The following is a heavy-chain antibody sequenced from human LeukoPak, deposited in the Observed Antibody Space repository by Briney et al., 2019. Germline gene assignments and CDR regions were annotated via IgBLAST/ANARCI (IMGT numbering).Heavy chain of an antibody. J-gene: IGHJ4*02. V-gene: IGHV3-23*01. CDR2: ISGSGGGT. Sequence: QPGGSLRLSCVASGFTFSSYAMSWVRQAPGKGREWVSGISGSGGGTYYADSVKGRFTISRDNSKNTLYLQMNSLRAEDTAVYNCAKDPQSSSWYSRFADWGQGTLVTVSS. CDR1: GFTFSSYA. D-gene: IGHD6-13*01. CDR3: AKDPQSSSWYSRFAD.